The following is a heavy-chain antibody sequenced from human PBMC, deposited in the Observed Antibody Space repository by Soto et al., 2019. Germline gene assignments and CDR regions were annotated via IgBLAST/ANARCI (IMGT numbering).Heavy chain of an antibody. CDR2: IWYDGSNK. D-gene: IGHD3-3*01. CDR1: GFTFSSYG. V-gene: IGHV3-33*01. Sequence: QTGGSLRLSCAASGFTFSSYGMHWVRQAPGKGLEWVAVIWYDGSNKYYADSVKGRFTISRDNSKNTLYLQMNSLRAEDTAVYYCARDSRYYDFWSGYYDNWFDPWGQGTLVTVSS. CDR3: ARDSRYYDFWSGYYDNWFDP. J-gene: IGHJ5*02.